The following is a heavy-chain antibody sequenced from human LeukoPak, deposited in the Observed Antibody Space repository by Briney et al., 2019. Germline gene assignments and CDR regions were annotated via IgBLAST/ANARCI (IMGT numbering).Heavy chain of an antibody. D-gene: IGHD3-3*01. CDR1: GGSISSSSYY. V-gene: IGHV4-39*07. CDR2: INHSGST. Sequence: SETLSLTCTVSGGSISSSSYYWGWIRQPPGKGLAWIGEINHSGSTNYNPSLKSRVTISVDTSKNQFSLKLSSVTAADTAVYYCARGRLLSGYYTLLDYWGQGTLVTVSS. CDR3: ARGRLLSGYYTLLDY. J-gene: IGHJ4*02.